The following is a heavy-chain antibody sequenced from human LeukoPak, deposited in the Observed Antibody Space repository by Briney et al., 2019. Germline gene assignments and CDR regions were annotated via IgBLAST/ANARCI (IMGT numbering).Heavy chain of an antibody. CDR3: ARGEDIAAAGNYFDY. Sequence: KPSETLSLTCAVYGGSFSGYYWSWIRQPPGKGLEWIGEINHSGSTNYNPSLKSRVTISVDTSKNQFSLKLGSVTAADTAVYYCARGEDIAAAGNYFDYWGQGTLVTVSS. V-gene: IGHV4-34*01. CDR2: INHSGST. J-gene: IGHJ4*02. D-gene: IGHD6-13*01. CDR1: GGSFSGYY.